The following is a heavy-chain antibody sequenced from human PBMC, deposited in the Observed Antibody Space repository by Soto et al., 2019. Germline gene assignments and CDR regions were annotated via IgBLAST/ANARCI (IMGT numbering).Heavy chain of an antibody. CDR2: IYDSGDD. CDR3: VYSSTDVFGDAIDI. Sequence: WETLALTCSVSVDSSSSYFNNLIRQAPGKGLEWIGCIYDSGDDNYNPSLKSRVTISLDTSKKQFSLKLSSVTAAYTAVYYCVYSSTDVFGDAIDIWATRKMVTVSS. CDR1: VDSSSSYF. D-gene: IGHD2-21*01. J-gene: IGHJ3*02. V-gene: IGHV4-59*03.